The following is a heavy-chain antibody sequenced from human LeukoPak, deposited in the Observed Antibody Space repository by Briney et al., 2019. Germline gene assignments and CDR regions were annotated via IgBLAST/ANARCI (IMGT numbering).Heavy chain of an antibody. CDR3: ARDPEDYYDSSAYYDSFDI. V-gene: IGHV3-21*05. CDR2: ISTGTYI. CDR1: GFTFSRFE. Sequence: GSLRLSCVASGFTFSRFEMNWVRQAPGKGLEWISHISTGTYIAYTDSVKGRFTISRGNAKNSLFLQMNSLRAEDTAVYYCARDPEDYYDSSAYYDSFDIWGQGTMVTVSS. D-gene: IGHD3-22*01. J-gene: IGHJ3*02.